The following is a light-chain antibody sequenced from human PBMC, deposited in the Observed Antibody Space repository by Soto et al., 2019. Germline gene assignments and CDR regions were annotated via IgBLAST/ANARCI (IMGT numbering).Light chain of an antibody. Sequence: EIVMTQSPATLSVSPGERATLSCRASQSVNSNLAWYQQKPGQAPRLLTYGASTRATGIPARFSGSGSGTEFTLTISSLQSEDFAVYYCQQYNNWSLSFGGGTKVDIK. CDR1: QSVNSN. J-gene: IGKJ4*01. CDR3: QQYNNWSLS. V-gene: IGKV3-15*01. CDR2: GAS.